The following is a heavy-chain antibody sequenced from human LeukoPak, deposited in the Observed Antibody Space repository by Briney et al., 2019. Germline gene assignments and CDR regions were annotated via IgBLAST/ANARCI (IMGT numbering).Heavy chain of an antibody. Sequence: ASVKVSCKASGYTFTSYYMHWVRQAPGQGLEWMGIINPSGGSTSYAQRFQGRVTMTRDTSTSTVYMELSSLRSEDTAVYYCARAIRGSKIASRYYIYYMDIWGKGTTVTVSS. CDR1: GYTFTSYY. CDR2: INPSGGST. J-gene: IGHJ6*03. CDR3: ARAIRGSKIASRYYIYYMDI. V-gene: IGHV1-46*01. D-gene: IGHD3-10*01.